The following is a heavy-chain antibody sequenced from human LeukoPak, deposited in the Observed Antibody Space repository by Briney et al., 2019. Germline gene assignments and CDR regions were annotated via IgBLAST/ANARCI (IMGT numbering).Heavy chain of an antibody. V-gene: IGHV3-23*01. CDR3: AKAFREYQQLNPFGY. D-gene: IGHD2-2*01. J-gene: IGHJ4*02. Sequence: GGSLRLSCAASGFTFSSYAMSWVRQAPGKGLEWVSAISGSGGSTYYADSVKGRFTISRDNSKNTLYLQMNSLRAEDTAVYYCAKAFREYQQLNPFGYWGQGTLVTVSS. CDR1: GFTFSSYA. CDR2: ISGSGGST.